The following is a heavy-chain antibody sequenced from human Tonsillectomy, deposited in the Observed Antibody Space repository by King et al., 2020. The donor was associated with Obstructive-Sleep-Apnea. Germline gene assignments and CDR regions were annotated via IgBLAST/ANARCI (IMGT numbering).Heavy chain of an antibody. V-gene: IGHV3-30-3*01. J-gene: IGHJ4*02. Sequence: VQLVESGGGVVQPGRSLRLSCAASGFTFSSYAMHWVRQAPGKGLEWVAVISYDGSNKYYADSGKGRFTISSDNSKNTLDLQMNSLRAEDTAVYYCARDGVTYCSSTSCRYFDYWGQGTLVTVSS. CDR3: ARDGVTYCSSTSCRYFDY. CDR1: GFTFSSYA. CDR2: ISYDGSNK. D-gene: IGHD2-2*01.